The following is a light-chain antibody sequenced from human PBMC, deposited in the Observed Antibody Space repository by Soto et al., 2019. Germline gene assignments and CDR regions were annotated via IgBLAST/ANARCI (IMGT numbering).Light chain of an antibody. CDR3: QQSATSPFT. J-gene: IGKJ3*01. CDR2: GAS. V-gene: IGKV3-20*01. CDR1: QSVASSF. Sequence: EIVLTQSPGTLSLSPGERATLSCRASQSVASSFLAWYQQKPGQAPRLLIYGASSRATGIPDRFSGSGSGTDFTLTITRLEPEDFAVYYCQQSATSPFTFGPGTTVDVK.